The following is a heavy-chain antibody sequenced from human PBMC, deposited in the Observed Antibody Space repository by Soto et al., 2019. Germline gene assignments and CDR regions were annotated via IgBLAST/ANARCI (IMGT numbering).Heavy chain of an antibody. CDR3: ASESFLGELSLYSDY. D-gene: IGHD3-16*02. J-gene: IGHJ4*02. CDR2: TYYRSKWYN. V-gene: IGHV6-1*01. CDR1: GDSVSSNSAA. Sequence: PSQTLSLTCVISGDSVSSNSAAWNWIRQSPSRGLEWLGRTYYRSKWYNDYAVSVKSRITINPDTSKNQFSLQLNSVTPEDTAVYYCASESFLGELSLYSDYWGQGTLVTVSS.